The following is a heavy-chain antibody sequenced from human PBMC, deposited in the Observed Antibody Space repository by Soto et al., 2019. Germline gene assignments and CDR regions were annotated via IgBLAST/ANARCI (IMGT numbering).Heavy chain of an antibody. Sequence: QLQLQESGPGLVKPSETLSLTCTVSGGSISSSSYYWGWIRQPPGKGLEWIGSIYYSGSTYYNPSLKSRVTISVDTSKNQFSLRLSSVTSADTAVYYCARHVGSAPSIPPGVYWGQGTLVTVSS. J-gene: IGHJ4*02. CDR1: GGSISSSSYY. CDR2: IYYSGST. D-gene: IGHD6-13*01. V-gene: IGHV4-39*01. CDR3: ARHVGSAPSIPPGVY.